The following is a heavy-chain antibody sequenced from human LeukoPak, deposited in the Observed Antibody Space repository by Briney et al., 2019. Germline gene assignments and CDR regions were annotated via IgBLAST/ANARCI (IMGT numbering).Heavy chain of an antibody. J-gene: IGHJ3*02. CDR2: INTSGST. CDR1: GDSLWRYY. V-gene: IGHV4-4*07. CDR3: ARGGGHDAFDI. Sequence: PSETLALTCTVSGDSLWRYYWSLIRQTAGKGLEWIGRINTSGSTNYNPSLKSRVSMSLDTSKNQFSLSLTSVTAADTAVYYCARGGGHDAFDIWGQGTMVTVSS.